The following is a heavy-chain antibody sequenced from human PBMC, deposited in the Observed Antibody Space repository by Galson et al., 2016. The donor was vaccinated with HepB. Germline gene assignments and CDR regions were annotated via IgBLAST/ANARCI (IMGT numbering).Heavy chain of an antibody. J-gene: IGHJ4*02. CDR1: GYTFTTNG. D-gene: IGHD5-24*01. CDR3: ARDRDRSLDY. CDR2: ISAHNGDT. Sequence: SVKVSCKASGYTFTTNGITWVRQAPGQGLEWMGWISAHNGDTNSPENVQGRVTLTTDASTRTAYLGLRSLRSDDTAIYYCARDRDRSLDYWGQGTLVTVSS. V-gene: IGHV1-18*04.